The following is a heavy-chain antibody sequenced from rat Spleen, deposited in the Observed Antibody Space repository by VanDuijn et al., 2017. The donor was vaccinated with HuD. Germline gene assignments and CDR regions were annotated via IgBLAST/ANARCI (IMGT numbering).Heavy chain of an antibody. Sequence: EVQLVESGGGLVQPGRSLKFSCVASGFTFSDYAMAWVRQAPKKGLEWVATILYDDTNTYYRDSVKGRFTISRDNAQNTLYLQMSKLGSEDTAIYYCVREEFGVRDWGQGIMVTVSS. CDR1: GFTFSDYA. D-gene: IGHD4-3*01. CDR3: VREEFGVRD. V-gene: IGHV5-17*01. CDR2: ILYDDTNT. J-gene: IGHJ2*01.